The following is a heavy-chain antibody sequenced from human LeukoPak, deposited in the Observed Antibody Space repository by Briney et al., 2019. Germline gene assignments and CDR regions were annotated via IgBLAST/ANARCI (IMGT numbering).Heavy chain of an antibody. CDR3: ARESHETREDY. D-gene: IGHD1-1*01. Sequence: GASVKVSCKASGYTFTSYGISWVRQAPGQGLEWMEWISANNGDTDYPPKLQDRVTMTTDTYTSTAYMELRSLRSDDTAMYYCARESHETREDYWGQGTLVTVSS. CDR2: ISANNGDT. V-gene: IGHV1-18*01. CDR1: GYTFTSYG. J-gene: IGHJ4*02.